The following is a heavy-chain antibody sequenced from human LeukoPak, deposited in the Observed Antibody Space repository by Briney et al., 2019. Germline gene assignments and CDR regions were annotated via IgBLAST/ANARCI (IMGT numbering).Heavy chain of an antibody. V-gene: IGHV3-30*04. D-gene: IGHD1-1*01. CDR3: ARGITTYYYSYMDV. CDR1: GFTFSSYA. J-gene: IGHJ6*03. Sequence: PGRSLRLSCAASGFTFSSYAMHWVRQAPGKGLEWVAVISYDGSNKYYADSVKGRFTISRDNSKNTLYLQMNSLRAEDTAVYYCARGITTYYYSYMDVWGKGTTVTVSS. CDR2: ISYDGSNK.